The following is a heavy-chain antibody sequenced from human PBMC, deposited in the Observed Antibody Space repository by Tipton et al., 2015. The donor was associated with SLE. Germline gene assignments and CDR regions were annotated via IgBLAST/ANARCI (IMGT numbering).Heavy chain of an antibody. CDR2: IYYRGYT. CDR3: ARDRRPTGPRVYYYYYYMDV. D-gene: IGHD3-10*01. CDR1: GGSISSYY. V-gene: IGHV4-59*01. J-gene: IGHJ6*03. Sequence: TLSLTCTVSGGSISSYYWSWIRQPPGKGLEWIAYIYYRGYTNYNPSLQSRVSISVDTSKNQFSLRLSSATAADTAVYYCARDRRPTGPRVYYYYYYMDVWGKGTTVTVSS.